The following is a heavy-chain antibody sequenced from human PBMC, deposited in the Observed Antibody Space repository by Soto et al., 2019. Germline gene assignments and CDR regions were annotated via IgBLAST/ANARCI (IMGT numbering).Heavy chain of an antibody. J-gene: IGHJ4*02. V-gene: IGHV3-15*01. CDR2: IKSKTDGGTT. CDR3: TTDRGYDYVWGSYRYTRRPDY. Sequence: GESLKISCAASGFTFSNAWMSWVRQAPGKGLEWVGRIKSKTDGGTTDYAAPVKGRFTISRDDSKNTLYLQMNSLKTVDTAVYYCTTDRGYDYVWGSYRYTRRPDYWGQGTLVTVSS. CDR1: GFTFSNAW. D-gene: IGHD3-16*02.